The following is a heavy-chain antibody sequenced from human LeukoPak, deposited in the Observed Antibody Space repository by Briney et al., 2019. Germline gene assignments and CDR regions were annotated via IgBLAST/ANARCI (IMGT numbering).Heavy chain of an antibody. Sequence: PSETLSLTCTVSGGSISSSSYYWGWIRQPPGKGLEWIGSIYYSGSTYYNPSLKSRVTISVDTSKNQFSLKLSSVTAADTAVYYCARRSRHCSGGSCYSAKKNAFDIWGQGTMVTVSS. J-gene: IGHJ3*02. D-gene: IGHD2-15*01. V-gene: IGHV4-39*07. CDR1: GGSISSSSYY. CDR2: IYYSGST. CDR3: ARRSRHCSGGSCYSAKKNAFDI.